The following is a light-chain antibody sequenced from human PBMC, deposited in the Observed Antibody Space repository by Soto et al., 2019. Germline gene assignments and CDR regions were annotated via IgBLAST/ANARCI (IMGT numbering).Light chain of an antibody. Sequence: EIVLTQSPGTLSLSPGERATLSCRAAQSVGTRLAWYQHKTGQAPRLLISGASSRATGIPDRFTGSGSETSFTLTISRLEPEDFALYYCQHYQSGHPITFGQGTRLEN. V-gene: IGKV3-20*01. CDR1: QSVGTR. J-gene: IGKJ5*01. CDR3: QHYQSGHPIT. CDR2: GAS.